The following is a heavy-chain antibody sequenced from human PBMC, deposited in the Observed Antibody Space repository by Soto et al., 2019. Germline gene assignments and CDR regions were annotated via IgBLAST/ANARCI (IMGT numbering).Heavy chain of an antibody. V-gene: IGHV3-66*01. Sequence: EVQLVESGGGLVQPGGSLRLSCAASGFTVSSNYMSWVRQAPGKGLEWVSVNSGSSTYYADSVKGRFTISRDNSENTLYLQMNSLRAEDTAVYYCARERRTLYGMDVWGQGTTVTVSS. CDR2: NSGSST. CDR3: ARERRTLYGMDV. CDR1: GFTVSSNY. J-gene: IGHJ6*02.